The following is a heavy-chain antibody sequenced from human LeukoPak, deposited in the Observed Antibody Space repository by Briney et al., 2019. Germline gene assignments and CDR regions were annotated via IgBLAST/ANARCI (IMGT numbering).Heavy chain of an antibody. J-gene: IGHJ4*02. CDR2: IYDSGSP. V-gene: IGHV4-39*01. D-gene: IGHD4-4*01. CDR1: GGSISSSSSY. Sequence: SETLSLTCTVSGGSISSSSSYWGWIRQPPGKGLDWIGSIYDSGSPYYNPSLKSRVTISVDTSKNQFSLKLKSVTAADTAVYYCARRGSNKFIDYWGQGTLVTVSS. CDR3: ARRGSNKFIDY.